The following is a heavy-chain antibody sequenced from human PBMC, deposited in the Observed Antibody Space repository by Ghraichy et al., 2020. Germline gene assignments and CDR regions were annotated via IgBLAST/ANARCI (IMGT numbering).Heavy chain of an antibody. Sequence: GFMYSDGSDTRYSPSFPGQVTMSADRSISTAYLQLNSLKASDIAIYFCARRALDCDGHGYHRGYFDYWGQGTLVTVSS. J-gene: IGHJ4*02. D-gene: IGHD2-21*02. V-gene: IGHV5-51*01. CDR3: ARRALDCDGHGYHRGYFDY. CDR2: MYSDGSDT.